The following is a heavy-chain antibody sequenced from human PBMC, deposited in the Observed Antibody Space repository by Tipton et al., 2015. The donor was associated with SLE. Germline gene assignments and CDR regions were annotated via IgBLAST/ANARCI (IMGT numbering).Heavy chain of an antibody. CDR3: ARESGGSSRDYYYYYMDV. CDR1: GGSISTYY. V-gene: IGHV4-4*07. J-gene: IGHJ6*03. CDR2: IYTSGST. D-gene: IGHD1-26*01. Sequence: LRLSCTVSGGSISTYYWSWIRQPAGKGLEWIGRIYTSGSTNYNPSLKSRVTMSVDTSKNQFSLKLSSVTAADTAVYYCARESGGSSRDYYYYYMDVWGKGTTVTVSS.